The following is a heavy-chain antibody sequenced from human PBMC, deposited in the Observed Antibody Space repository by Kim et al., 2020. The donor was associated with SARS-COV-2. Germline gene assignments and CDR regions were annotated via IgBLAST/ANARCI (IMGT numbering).Heavy chain of an antibody. CDR2: IYYSGST. V-gene: IGHV4-30-4*01. J-gene: IGHJ4*02. D-gene: IGHD4-17*01. CDR3: ARSRDYGGSFDY. Sequence: SETLSLTCTVSGGSISSGDYYWSWIRQPPGKGLEWIGYIYYSGSTYYNPSLKSRVTISVDTSKNQFSLKLSSVTAADTAVYYCARSRDYGGSFDYWGQGTLVTVSS. CDR1: GGSISSGDYY.